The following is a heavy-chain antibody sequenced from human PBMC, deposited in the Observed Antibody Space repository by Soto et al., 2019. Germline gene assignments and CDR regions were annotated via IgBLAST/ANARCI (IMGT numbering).Heavy chain of an antibody. D-gene: IGHD3-22*01. CDR3: ARLGGYYQAFDS. CDR2: IYYTGTT. J-gene: IGHJ4*02. Sequence: PSETLSLTCTVSGGSIRDYDWGWIRQSPGKGLEWIGYIYYTGTTKYNPSLKSRVTISVDSSKNQFSLKLDSVTAADTAVYYCARLGGYYQAFDSWGQGTLVTVSS. CDR1: GGSIRDYD. V-gene: IGHV4-59*08.